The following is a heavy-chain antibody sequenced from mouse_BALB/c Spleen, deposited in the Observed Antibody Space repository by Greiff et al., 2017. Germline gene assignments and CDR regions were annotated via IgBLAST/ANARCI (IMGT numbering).Heavy chain of an antibody. V-gene: IGHV2-6-2*01. D-gene: IGHD2-4*01. CDR1: GFSLTSYG. CDR2: IWSDGST. Sequence: VKLQESGPDLVAPSQSLSITCTVSGFSLTSYGVHWVRQPPGKGLEWLVVIWSDGSTTYNSALKSRLSISKDNSKSQVFLKMNSLQTDDTAMYYCARHEEGRLRGAMDYWGQGTSVTVSS. CDR3: ARHEEGRLRGAMDY. J-gene: IGHJ4*01.